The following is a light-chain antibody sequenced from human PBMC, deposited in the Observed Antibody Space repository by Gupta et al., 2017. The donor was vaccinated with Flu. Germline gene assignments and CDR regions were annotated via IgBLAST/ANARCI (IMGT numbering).Light chain of an antibody. J-gene: IGKJ5*01. CDR2: DAS. V-gene: IGKV3-11*01. CDR3: QQYKIWPPST. Sequence: VLTPSPVTLSLSPGERATPSCRASQSVSRGLAWYQQKPGQAPRLLILDASDRATGIPSRFSGSGSGTDFTLTISRREPEDFAIYDGQQYKIWPPSTFGQGTRLEIK. CDR1: QSVSRG.